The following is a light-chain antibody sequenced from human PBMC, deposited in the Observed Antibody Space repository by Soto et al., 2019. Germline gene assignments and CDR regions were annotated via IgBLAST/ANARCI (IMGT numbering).Light chain of an antibody. CDR1: QSVSSN. CDR2: GVF. V-gene: IGKV3-15*01. CDR3: QQYNNWPLT. J-gene: IGKJ4*01. Sequence: EIVMTQSPATLSVSPGERATLSCRASQSVSSNLAWYQQKPGQAPRLLIYGVFTRATGIPARFSGSGSGTEFTLTISSLQYADFAVYYCQQYNNWPLTFGGGTKVEIK.